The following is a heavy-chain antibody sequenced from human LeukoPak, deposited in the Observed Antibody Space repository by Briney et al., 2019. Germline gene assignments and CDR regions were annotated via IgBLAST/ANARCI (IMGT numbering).Heavy chain of an antibody. D-gene: IGHD1-26*01. CDR1: GXSFGAYY. Sequence: PSETLSLTCAVYGXSFGAYYWSWIRQPPGKGLEWIGETNHSGSTNYNPSLKSRVTLSVDTPKNQFSLNLTSVTAADTALYYCARGLGGRDDYWGQGTLVTVSS. J-gene: IGHJ4*02. CDR2: TNHSGST. V-gene: IGHV4-34*01. CDR3: ARGLGGRDDY.